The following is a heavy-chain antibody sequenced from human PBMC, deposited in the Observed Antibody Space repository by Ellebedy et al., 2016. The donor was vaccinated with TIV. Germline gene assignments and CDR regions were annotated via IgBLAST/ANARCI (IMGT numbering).Heavy chain of an antibody. CDR3: AKRLVVVIAFDI. J-gene: IGHJ3*02. CDR2: IYSGGST. Sequence: GESLKISCAASGFTVSSNYMSWVRQAPGKGLEWVSVIYSGGSTYYADSVKGRFTISRDNSKNTLYLQMNSLRAEDTAVYYCAKRLVVVIAFDIWGQGTMVTVSS. D-gene: IGHD3-22*01. V-gene: IGHV3-53*01. CDR1: GFTVSSNY.